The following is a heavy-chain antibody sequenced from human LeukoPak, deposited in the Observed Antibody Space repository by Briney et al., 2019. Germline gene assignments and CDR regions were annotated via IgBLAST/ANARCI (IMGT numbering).Heavy chain of an antibody. CDR1: GCTFTSNY. CDR3: ARDQEGFDY. CDR2: IYPRDGST. V-gene: IGHV1-46*01. Sequence: ASVKVSCKASGCTFTSNYIHWVRQAPGQGLEWMGMIYPRDGSTSYAQKFQGRVTVTRDTSTSTVHMELSGLRSEDTAVYYCARDQEGFDYWGQGTLVTVSS. J-gene: IGHJ4*02.